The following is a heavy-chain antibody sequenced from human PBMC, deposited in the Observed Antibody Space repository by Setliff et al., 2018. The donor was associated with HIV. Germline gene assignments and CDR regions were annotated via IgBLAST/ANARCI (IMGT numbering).Heavy chain of an antibody. CDR2: VFYTGTT. D-gene: IGHD1-1*01. CDR3: ARGPGGEVPTALDAFDI. Sequence: PSETLSLTCTVSRASFIGHYWSWVRQSPEGELEWIAYVFYTGTTKYNPSLKSRVSISVDTSKNQFSLRLSSVTAADTAVYFCARGPGGEVPTALDAFDIWGQGTLVTVSS. V-gene: IGHV4-59*11. J-gene: IGHJ3*02. CDR1: RASFIGHY.